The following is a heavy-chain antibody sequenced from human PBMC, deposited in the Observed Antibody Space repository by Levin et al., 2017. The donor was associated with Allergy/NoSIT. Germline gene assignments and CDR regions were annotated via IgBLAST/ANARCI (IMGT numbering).Heavy chain of an antibody. CDR3: ARERRQWVPYYYGMDV. J-gene: IGHJ6*02. CDR1: GFTFSDYY. Sequence: GGSLRLSCAASGFTFSDYYMSWIRQAPGKGLEWVSYISSSGSTIYYADSVKGRFTISRDNAKNSLYLQMNSLRAEDTAVYYCARERRQWVPYYYGMDVWGQGTTVTVSS. V-gene: IGHV3-11*01. D-gene: IGHD1-26*01. CDR2: ISSSGSTI.